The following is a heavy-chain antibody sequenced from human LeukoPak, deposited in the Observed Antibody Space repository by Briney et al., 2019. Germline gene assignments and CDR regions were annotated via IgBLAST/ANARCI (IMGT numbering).Heavy chain of an antibody. CDR3: ARGDNQLVGGFDY. CDR1: GFTFSSYS. D-gene: IGHD6-6*01. V-gene: IGHV3-21*01. Sequence: GGSLRLSCAASGFTFSSYSMNWVRQVPGKGLEWVSSISSSSSYIYYADSVKGRFTISRDNAKNSLYLQMNSLRAEDTAVYYCARGDNQLVGGFDYWGQGTLVTVSS. J-gene: IGHJ4*02. CDR2: ISSSSSYI.